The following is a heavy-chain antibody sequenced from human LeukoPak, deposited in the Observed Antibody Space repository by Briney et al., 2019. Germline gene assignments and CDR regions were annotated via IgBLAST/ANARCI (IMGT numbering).Heavy chain of an antibody. CDR2: VSGGGDIT. CDR1: GFTFSSSA. Sequence: GGSLRLSCAASGFTFSSSAMTWVRQAAGKGLEWVSDVSGGGDITYYADSVKGRFTISRDNSKNTLYLQMNSPRAEDTAIYYCAKDLVVVVGDAFDIWGQGTMVTVSS. J-gene: IGHJ3*02. CDR3: AKDLVVVVGDAFDI. D-gene: IGHD2-15*01. V-gene: IGHV3-23*01.